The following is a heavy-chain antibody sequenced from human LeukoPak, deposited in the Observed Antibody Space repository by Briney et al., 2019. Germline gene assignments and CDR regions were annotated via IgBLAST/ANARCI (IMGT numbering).Heavy chain of an antibody. V-gene: IGHV3-21*01. CDR1: GFTFSSYS. D-gene: IGHD1-7*01. CDR3: ARGATDTTRWFDP. Sequence: GGSLRLSCAASGFTFSSYSMNWVRQAPGKGLEWVSIISRASESIFYADSVKGRFTISRDNAKNSLYLQMNGLRADDTAAYYCARGATDTTRWFDPWGQGTLVTVSS. J-gene: IGHJ5*02. CDR2: ISRASESI.